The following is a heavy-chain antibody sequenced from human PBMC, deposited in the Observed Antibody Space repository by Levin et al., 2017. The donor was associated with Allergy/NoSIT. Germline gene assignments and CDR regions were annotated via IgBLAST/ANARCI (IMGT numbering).Heavy chain of an antibody. CDR2: IWYDGSNK. J-gene: IGHJ3*02. Sequence: GGSLRLSCAASGFTFSSYGMHWVRQAPGKGLEWVAVIWYDGSNKYYADSVKGRFTISRDNSKNTLYLQMNSLRAEDTAVYYCARDQGAAAWREDAFDIWGQGTMVTVSS. CDR1: GFTFSSYG. V-gene: IGHV3-33*01. D-gene: IGHD6-13*01. CDR3: ARDQGAAAWREDAFDI.